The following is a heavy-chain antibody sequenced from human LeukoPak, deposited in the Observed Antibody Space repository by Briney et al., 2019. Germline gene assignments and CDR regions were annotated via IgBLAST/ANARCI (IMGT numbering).Heavy chain of an antibody. CDR1: GGSISSYY. CDR2: IHYSGGT. CDR3: VGGAVAGNWDY. J-gene: IGHJ4*02. Sequence: PSETLSLTCTVSGGSISSYYWSWIRQPPGKGLEWIGYIHYSGGTNYNPSLKSRVAISVDTSKNQFSLKLSSVTAADTAVYYCVGGAVAGNWDYWGQGTLVTVSS. D-gene: IGHD6-13*01. V-gene: IGHV4-59*08.